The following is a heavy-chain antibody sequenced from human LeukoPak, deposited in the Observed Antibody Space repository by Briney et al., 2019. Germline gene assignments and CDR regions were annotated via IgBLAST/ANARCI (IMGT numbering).Heavy chain of an antibody. CDR2: INPSGGST. J-gene: IGHJ4*02. Sequence: ASVTVSCKASGYTFTSYYMHWVRQAPGQGLEWMGIINPSGGSTSYAQKFQGRVTITADESTSTAYMELSSLRSEDTAVYYCARGHYYDSSGYFYYFDYWGQGTLVTVSS. CDR3: ARGHYYDSSGYFYYFDY. CDR1: GYTFTSYY. V-gene: IGHV1-46*01. D-gene: IGHD3-22*01.